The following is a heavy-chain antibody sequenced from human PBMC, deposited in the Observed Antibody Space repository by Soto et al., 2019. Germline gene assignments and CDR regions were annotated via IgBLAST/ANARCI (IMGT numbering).Heavy chain of an antibody. V-gene: IGHV1-18*01. CDR1: GYTFTSYG. D-gene: IGHD3-9*01. CDR2: ISAYNGNT. Sequence: ASVKVSCKASGYTFTSYGISWVRQAPGQGLEWMGWISAYNGNTNYAQKLQGRVTMTTDTSTSTAYMELRSLRSDDTAVYYRARQLNYDILTGYSTDYWGQGTLVTVSS. CDR3: ARQLNYDILTGYSTDY. J-gene: IGHJ4*02.